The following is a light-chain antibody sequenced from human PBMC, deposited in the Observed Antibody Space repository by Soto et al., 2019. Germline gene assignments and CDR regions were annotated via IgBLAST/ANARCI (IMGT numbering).Light chain of an antibody. CDR2: DAS. Sequence: IQMTQSPSSLSASVGDRVTISCRASQGIGNALGWYQQKPGKAPNLLIYDASNLETGVPSRFSGGGSGTFFSFTINSLQPEDIATYYCQKHDGVPLFGPGTKVEIK. CDR1: QGIGNA. CDR3: QKHDGVPL. J-gene: IGKJ3*01. V-gene: IGKV1-33*01.